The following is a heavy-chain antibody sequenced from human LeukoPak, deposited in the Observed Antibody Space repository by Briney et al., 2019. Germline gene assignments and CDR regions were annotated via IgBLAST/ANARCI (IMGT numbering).Heavy chain of an antibody. V-gene: IGHV3-9*01. Sequence: GRSLRLSCAASGFTLDDYAMHWVRHAPGKGLEWVSGISWNSGSIGYADSVKGRFTISRDNAKNSLYLQMNSLRAEDTALYYCAKDGSAGTTPPFFDYWGQGTLVTVSS. CDR3: AKDGSAGTTPPFFDY. CDR2: ISWNSGSI. CDR1: GFTLDDYA. D-gene: IGHD1-7*01. J-gene: IGHJ4*02.